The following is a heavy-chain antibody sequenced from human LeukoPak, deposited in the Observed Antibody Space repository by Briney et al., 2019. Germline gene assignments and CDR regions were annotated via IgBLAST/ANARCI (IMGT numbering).Heavy chain of an antibody. CDR1: GFSFSSYA. CDR3: AKDRYSSVWNDNWFDP. D-gene: IGHD6-19*01. V-gene: IGHV3-23*01. J-gene: IGHJ5*02. CDR2: ISGSGATP. Sequence: PGGSLRLSCAASGFSFSSYAMSWVRQAPGKGLEWVSTISGSGATPYYADSVKGRFIISRDNSNNTLYLQMNSLRAEDTAVYYCAKDRYSSVWNDNWFDPRGQGTLVTVSS.